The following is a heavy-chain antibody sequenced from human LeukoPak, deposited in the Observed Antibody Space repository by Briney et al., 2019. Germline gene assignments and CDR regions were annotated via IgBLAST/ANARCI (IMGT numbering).Heavy chain of an antibody. V-gene: IGHV1-69*13. D-gene: IGHD3-22*01. CDR2: IIPIFGTA. CDR3: ARDPYYDSSGYYYVWYFDY. CDR1: GGTFSSYA. Sequence: ASVKVSCKASGGTFSSYAISWVRQAPGQGLEWMGGIIPIFGTANYAQKFQGRVTITADESTSTAYMELSSLGSEDTAVYYCARDPYYDSSGYYYVWYFDYWGQGTLVTVSS. J-gene: IGHJ4*02.